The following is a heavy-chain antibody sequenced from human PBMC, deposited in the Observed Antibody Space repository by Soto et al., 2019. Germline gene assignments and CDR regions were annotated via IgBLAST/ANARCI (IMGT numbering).Heavy chain of an antibody. Sequence: PSETLSLTCAVYGGSFSGYYWSWIRQPPGKGLEWIGEINHSGSTNYNPSLKSRVTISVDTSKNQFSLKLSSVTAADTAVYYCARGNLGYCSGGSCSSYYYGMDVWGQGTTVTVS. CDR3: ARGNLGYCSGGSCSSYYYGMDV. CDR2: INHSGST. J-gene: IGHJ6*02. CDR1: GGSFSGYY. D-gene: IGHD2-15*01. V-gene: IGHV4-34*01.